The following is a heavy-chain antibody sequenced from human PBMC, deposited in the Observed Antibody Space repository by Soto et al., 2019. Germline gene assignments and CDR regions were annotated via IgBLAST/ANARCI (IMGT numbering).Heavy chain of an antibody. V-gene: IGHV2-26*01. CDR2: IFSNDEK. CDR1: RFSLSNARMG. D-gene: IGHD6-6*01. J-gene: IGHJ6*03. CDR3: ARIYGSIAAPWFSYYVDV. Sequence: SGPTLVNPTETLTLTCTVSRFSLSNARMGVSWIRQPPGKALEWLAHIFSNDEKSYSTSLKSRLTISKDTSKSQVVLTMTNMDTVDTATFYCARIYGSIAAPWFSYYVDVWGKGITVTVTS.